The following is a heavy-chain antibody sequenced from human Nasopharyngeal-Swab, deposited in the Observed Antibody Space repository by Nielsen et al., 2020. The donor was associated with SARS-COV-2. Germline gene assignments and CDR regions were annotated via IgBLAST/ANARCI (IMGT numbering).Heavy chain of an antibody. CDR1: GFTFSDYY. J-gene: IGHJ6*02. V-gene: IGHV3-11*04. Sequence: GESLKISCAASGFTFSDYYMSWIRQAPGKGLEWVSYISSSGSTIYYADSVKGRFTISRDNAKNSLYLQMNSLRAEDTAVYYCARGLLWFGELLGYYYYYGMDVWSQGTTVTVSS. CDR3: ARGLLWFGELLGYYYYYGMDV. CDR2: ISSSGSTI. D-gene: IGHD3-10*01.